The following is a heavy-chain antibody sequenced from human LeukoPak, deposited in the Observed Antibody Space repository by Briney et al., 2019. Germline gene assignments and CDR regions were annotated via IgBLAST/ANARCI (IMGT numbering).Heavy chain of an antibody. Sequence: SVKVSCKASGGTFSSYAISWVRQAPGQGLEWMGGIIPIFGTANYAQKFQGRVTITADESTSTAYMELSSLRSEDTAVYYCARGADGYYGSGLDYYCYGMDVWGKGTTVTVSS. CDR2: IIPIFGTA. CDR1: GGTFSSYA. CDR3: ARGADGYYGSGLDYYCYGMDV. V-gene: IGHV1-69*01. D-gene: IGHD3-10*01. J-gene: IGHJ6*04.